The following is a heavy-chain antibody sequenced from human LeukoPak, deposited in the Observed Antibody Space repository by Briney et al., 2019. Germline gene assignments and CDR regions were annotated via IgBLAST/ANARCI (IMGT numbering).Heavy chain of an antibody. J-gene: IGHJ3*02. V-gene: IGHV1-18*01. CDR2: ISAYNGNT. CDR3: ARDQVGANAFDI. D-gene: IGHD1-26*01. Sequence: ASVKVSCKASGYTFTSYGISWVRQAPGQWLEWMGWISAYNGNTNYAQKLQGRVTMTTDTSTSTAYMELRSLRSGDTAVYYCARDQVGANAFDIWGQGTMVTVSS. CDR1: GYTFTSYG.